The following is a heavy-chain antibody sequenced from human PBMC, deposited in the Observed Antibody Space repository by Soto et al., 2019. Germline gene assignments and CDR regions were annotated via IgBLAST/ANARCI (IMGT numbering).Heavy chain of an antibody. CDR1: GFTFSSSS. Sequence: GGSLRLSCAASGFTFSSSSMHWVRQAPGKGLEWVAGISYDGSNKYYADSVKGRFTISRDNSKNTLYLQMNSLRAEDTAVYYCAKDRLLGHGYYYYGMDVWGQGTTVNVSS. V-gene: IGHV3-30*18. J-gene: IGHJ6*02. CDR3: AKDRLLGHGYYYYGMDV. CDR2: ISYDGSNK. D-gene: IGHD2-15*01.